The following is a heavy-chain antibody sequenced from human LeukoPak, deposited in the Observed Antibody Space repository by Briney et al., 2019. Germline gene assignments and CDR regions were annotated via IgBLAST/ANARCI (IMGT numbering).Heavy chain of an antibody. CDR3: ARDRVHYVQTGMDV. CDR2: INAGNGNT. Sequence: ASVKVSCKASGYTFTSYAMHWVRQAPGQRLEWMGWINAGNGNTYYSQKFQGRVTITRDTSASTAYMELSTLRSEDTAVYYCARDRVHYVQTGMDVWGQGTTVTVSS. CDR1: GYTFTSYA. V-gene: IGHV1-3*01. J-gene: IGHJ6*02. D-gene: IGHD3-16*01.